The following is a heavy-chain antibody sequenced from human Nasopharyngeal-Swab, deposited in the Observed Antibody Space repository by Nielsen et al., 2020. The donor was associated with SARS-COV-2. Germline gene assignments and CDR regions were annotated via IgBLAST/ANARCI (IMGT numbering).Heavy chain of an antibody. D-gene: IGHD2-15*01. CDR2: ISPNSGGT. CDR3: ARSCATVGCPFDP. V-gene: IGHV1-2*06. CDR1: GYTFSDYF. Sequence: ASVKVSCKPSGYTFSDYFIHWVRQAPGQGLEWMGRISPNSGGTNFAQKFRGRVTVTRDASISTAYLELTGLTSDDTAAYYCARSCATVGCPFDPWGQGTLVTVSS. J-gene: IGHJ5*02.